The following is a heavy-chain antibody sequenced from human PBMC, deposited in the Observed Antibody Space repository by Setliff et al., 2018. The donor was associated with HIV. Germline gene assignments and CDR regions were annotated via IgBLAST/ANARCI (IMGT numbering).Heavy chain of an antibody. Sequence: LSLTCTVSGGSTSNEYWSWIRQPPGKGMEWIGYIYDSGSPKYNPSIKSRVTISIDTSKSQISLKLTSVTAEDTAMYHCARVYYFDSSGYYQRGDVLDIWGQGTMVTVSS. CDR3: ARVYYFDSSGYYQRGDVLDI. D-gene: IGHD3-22*01. CDR1: GGSTSNEY. CDR2: IYDSGSP. J-gene: IGHJ3*02. V-gene: IGHV4-59*01.